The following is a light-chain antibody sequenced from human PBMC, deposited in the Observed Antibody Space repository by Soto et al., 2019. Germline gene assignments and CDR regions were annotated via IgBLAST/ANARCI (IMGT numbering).Light chain of an antibody. Sequence: EIVVTQSPATLSVSPGERATLSCRASQSVSSNLAWYQQKPGQAPRLLIYGASTRATGIRARFSGSGSGTEFTLTISSLQSGDFAVYYCQQYNNWPFTFGPGTKVDIK. V-gene: IGKV3-15*01. CDR2: GAS. J-gene: IGKJ3*01. CDR3: QQYNNWPFT. CDR1: QSVSSN.